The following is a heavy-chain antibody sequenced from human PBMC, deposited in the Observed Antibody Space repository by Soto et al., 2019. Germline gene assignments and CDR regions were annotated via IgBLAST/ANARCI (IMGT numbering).Heavy chain of an antibody. Sequence: SQTLSLTCAISGDSVSSNSAGWNWIRQSPSRGLEWLGRTYYKSKWNNDYALSVKSRTTINPDTSKNQFSLHLYSVTPEDTAVYYCTGITWFRGMDVWGQGTPVTVSS. CDR3: TGITWFRGMDV. CDR1: GDSVSSNSAG. CDR2: TYYKSKWNN. V-gene: IGHV6-1*01. D-gene: IGHD3-10*01. J-gene: IGHJ6*02.